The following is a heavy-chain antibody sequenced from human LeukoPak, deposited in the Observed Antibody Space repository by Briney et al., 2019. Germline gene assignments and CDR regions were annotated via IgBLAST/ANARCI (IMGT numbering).Heavy chain of an antibody. Sequence: SETLSLTCTVSGGSISSSSYYWGWIRQPPGKGLEWIGSIYYSGSTYYNPSLKSRVTISVDTSKNQFSLKLGSVTAADTAVYYCARHRAIFGVVIIPPPDYWGQGTLVTVSS. CDR3: ARHRAIFGVVIIPPPDY. J-gene: IGHJ4*02. CDR1: GGSISSSSYY. D-gene: IGHD3-3*01. CDR2: IYYSGST. V-gene: IGHV4-39*01.